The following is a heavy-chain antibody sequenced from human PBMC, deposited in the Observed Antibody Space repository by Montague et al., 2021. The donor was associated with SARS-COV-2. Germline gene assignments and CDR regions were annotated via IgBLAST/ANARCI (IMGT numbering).Heavy chain of an antibody. Sequence: YSGTTKYNPALKSRVAISLETSKNQFSLKLNSVTAADTAAYYCAAKDYLASGKYDFWGQGTWVTV. CDR2: YSGTT. V-gene: IGHV4-59*08. D-gene: IGHD3-10*01. J-gene: IGHJ4*02. CDR3: AAKDYLASGKYDF.